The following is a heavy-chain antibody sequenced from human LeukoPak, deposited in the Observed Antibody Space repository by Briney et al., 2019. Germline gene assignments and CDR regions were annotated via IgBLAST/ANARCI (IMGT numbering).Heavy chain of an antibody. V-gene: IGHV4-34*01. Sequence: SETLSLTCAVYGGSFSGYYWSWIRQPPGKGLEWIGDINHSGSTSYNPSLKSRVTISLDTSKNQFSLRLSSVTAADTAVYYCARRGGPFDPWGQGTLVTVSS. D-gene: IGHD2-15*01. CDR2: INHSGST. CDR1: GGSFSGYY. J-gene: IGHJ5*02. CDR3: ARRGGPFDP.